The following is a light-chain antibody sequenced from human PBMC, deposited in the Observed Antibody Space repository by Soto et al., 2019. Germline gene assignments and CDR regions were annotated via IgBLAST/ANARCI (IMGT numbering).Light chain of an antibody. Sequence: DIQMTQSPSSLSASVGDRVTITCRASRSISGWLAWYQQKPGKAPELLIFDASNLKSGVSSRFSGSGSGTEFTLTISRLQPDDVATYYCLQYSSHPWTFGQGTKVDIK. CDR2: DAS. CDR1: RSISGW. CDR3: LQYSSHPWT. J-gene: IGKJ1*01. V-gene: IGKV1-5*01.